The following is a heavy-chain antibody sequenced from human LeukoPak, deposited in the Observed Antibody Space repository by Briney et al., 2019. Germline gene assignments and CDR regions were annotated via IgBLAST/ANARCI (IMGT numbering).Heavy chain of an antibody. V-gene: IGHV3-21*01. CDR2: ISSSSSYI. CDR1: GFTFSSYS. D-gene: IGHD4-17*01. Sequence: GGSLRLFCAASGFTFSSYSMNWVRQAPGKWLECVSSISSSSSYIYYADSVKGRFTISRDNAKNSLYLQMNSLRAEDTAVYYCARVDYGDRRAFDIWGQGTMVTVSS. CDR3: ARVDYGDRRAFDI. J-gene: IGHJ3*02.